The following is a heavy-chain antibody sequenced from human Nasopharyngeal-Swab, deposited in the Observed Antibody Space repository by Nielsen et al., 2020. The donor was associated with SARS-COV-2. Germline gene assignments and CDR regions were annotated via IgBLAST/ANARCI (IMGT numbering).Heavy chain of an antibody. CDR1: GFTFSSYG. Sequence: GGSLRLSCAASGFTFSSYGMHWVRQAPGKGLEWVAVIPYDGSNKYYADSVKGRFTISRDNSKNTLYLQMNSLRAEDTAVYYCAKAPVTTVGYYYYGMDVWGQGTTVTVSS. J-gene: IGHJ6*02. CDR3: AKAPVTTVGYYYYGMDV. D-gene: IGHD4-17*01. V-gene: IGHV3-30*18. CDR2: IPYDGSNK.